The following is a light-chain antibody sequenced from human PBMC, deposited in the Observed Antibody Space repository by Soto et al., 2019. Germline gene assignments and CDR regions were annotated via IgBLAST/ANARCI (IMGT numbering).Light chain of an antibody. V-gene: IGKV3-15*01. Sequence: EIVMTQSPAALSVSPGDAATLSCRASQSVHSRLAWYQQKPGQAPMLLIYGASTRASGIPARFRGSGSGTEFTLTISSLQSEDFAVYYCQQYDDWPPWTFGPGTKVEIK. CDR1: QSVHSR. CDR2: GAS. J-gene: IGKJ1*01. CDR3: QQYDDWPPWT.